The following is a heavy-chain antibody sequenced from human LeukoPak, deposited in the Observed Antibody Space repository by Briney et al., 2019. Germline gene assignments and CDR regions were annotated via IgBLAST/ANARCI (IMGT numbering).Heavy chain of an antibody. CDR1: GLTFNIYA. Sequence: PGGSLRLSCAASGLTFNIYAMTWVRQTPGKGLEWVSGISGSGDRTYYADSVRGRFTISRDNSKNTLYLQMNTLRAEDTAVYYCAKSAGRARIKYSLDVWGHGTTVTVSS. J-gene: IGHJ6*02. CDR2: ISGSGDRT. CDR3: AKSAGRARIKYSLDV. D-gene: IGHD3-16*01. V-gene: IGHV3-23*01.